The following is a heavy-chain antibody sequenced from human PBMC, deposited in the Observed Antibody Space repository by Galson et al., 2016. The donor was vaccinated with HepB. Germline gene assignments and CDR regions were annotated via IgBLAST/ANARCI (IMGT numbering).Heavy chain of an antibody. CDR3: ARGTGLDAFHI. Sequence: SETLSLTCPVSGASVSTGNYYWSWIRQPPGKRLEWTGHIYFSGSTKYNPSLMSRVTISLDTSKNEFSLKLRSVTAADTAMYYCARGTGLDAFHIWGQGTMVTVSS. CDR1: GASVSTGNYY. J-gene: IGHJ3*02. CDR2: IYFSGST. D-gene: IGHD1-14*01. V-gene: IGHV4-61*01.